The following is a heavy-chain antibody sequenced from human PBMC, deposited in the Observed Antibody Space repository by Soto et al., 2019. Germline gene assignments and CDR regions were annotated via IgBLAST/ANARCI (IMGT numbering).Heavy chain of an antibody. CDR2: IYYSGST. J-gene: IGHJ6*02. Sequence: SETLSLTCTVSGGSISSYYWSWIRQPPGKGLEWIGYIYYSGSTNYNPSLKSRVTISVDTSKNQFSLKLSSVTAADTAVYYCARVRYSYGTGKYYYGMDVWGQGTTVTVSS. D-gene: IGHD5-18*01. CDR1: GGSISSYY. V-gene: IGHV4-59*01. CDR3: ARVRYSYGTGKYYYGMDV.